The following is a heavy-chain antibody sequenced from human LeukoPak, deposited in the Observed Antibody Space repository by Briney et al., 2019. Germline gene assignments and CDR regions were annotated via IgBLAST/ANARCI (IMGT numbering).Heavy chain of an antibody. Sequence: GGSLRLSCAASGFTFSSYAMSWVRQAPGKGLEWVSAISGSGGSTYYADSVKGRFTISRDNSKNTLYLQMNSLRAEDTAVYYCAKDLSSWYGYYYGMDVWGQGTTVTVSS. V-gene: IGHV3-23*01. CDR3: AKDLSSWYGYYYGMDV. D-gene: IGHD6-13*01. J-gene: IGHJ6*02. CDR2: ISGSGGST. CDR1: GFTFSSYA.